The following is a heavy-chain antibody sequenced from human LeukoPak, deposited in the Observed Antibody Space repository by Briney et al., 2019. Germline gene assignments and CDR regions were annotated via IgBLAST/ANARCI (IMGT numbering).Heavy chain of an antibody. V-gene: IGHV4-59*01. CDR1: GGSISSYY. J-gene: IGHJ4*02. D-gene: IGHD3-9*01. CDR2: IYYSGST. CDR3: ARADYDILTGYSYYFDY. Sequence: PSETLSLTCTVSGGSISSYYWSWIRQPPGKGLEWIGYIYYSGSTNYNPSLKSRVTISVDTSKNQFSLKLSSVTAADTAVYYCARADYDILTGYSYYFDYWGQGTLVTVSS.